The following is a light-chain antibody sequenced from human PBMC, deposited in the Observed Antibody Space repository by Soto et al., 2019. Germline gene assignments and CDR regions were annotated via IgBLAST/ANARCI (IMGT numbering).Light chain of an antibody. CDR1: QSVNNY. CDR2: GAS. Sequence: EIVMTQSPATLSLSPGERATLSCRASQSVNNYLAWFQQRPGQAPRLLIYGASTRATGIPARFSGSGSGTEFTLTISSLQSEDFAVYYCQQYNSSPRTFGQGTKVDIK. V-gene: IGKV3-15*01. CDR3: QQYNSSPRT. J-gene: IGKJ1*01.